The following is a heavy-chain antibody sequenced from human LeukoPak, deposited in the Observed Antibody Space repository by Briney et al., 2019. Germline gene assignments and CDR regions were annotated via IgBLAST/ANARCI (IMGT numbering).Heavy chain of an antibody. D-gene: IGHD1-1*01. J-gene: IGHJ4*02. V-gene: IGHV5-51*01. CDR1: GYTFTTYW. Sequence: GESPKISCKVSGYTFTTYWIGWVRQMPGKGLEWMGIIYPADSDTRYGPSFQGQVTISVDKSISTAYLQWSSLKASDTAIYYCAGRGTGTTLAFDYWGQGTLVTVSS. CDR3: AGRGTGTTLAFDY. CDR2: IYPADSDT.